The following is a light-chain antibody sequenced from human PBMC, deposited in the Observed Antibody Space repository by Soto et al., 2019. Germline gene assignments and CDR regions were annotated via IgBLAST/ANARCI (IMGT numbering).Light chain of an antibody. CDR1: TSDVGRYNY. CDR2: DVS. V-gene: IGLV2-14*01. Sequence: QSVLTQRASVSGSPGQSITISCTGTTSDVGRYNYVSWYQQHPGKAPKLIIYDVSNRPSGVSNRFSGSKSGNTASLTISGLQAEDEADYYCNSYTSSSTYVFGTGTKLTVL. J-gene: IGLJ1*01. CDR3: NSYTSSSTYV.